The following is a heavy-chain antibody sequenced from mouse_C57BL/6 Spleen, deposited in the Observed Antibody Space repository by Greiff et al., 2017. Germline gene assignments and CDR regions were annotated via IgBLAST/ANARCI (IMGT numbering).Heavy chain of an antibody. D-gene: IGHD2-4*01. V-gene: IGHV1-64*01. CDR1: GYTFTSYW. Sequence: VQLQQPGAELVKPGASVKLSCKASGYTFTSYWMHWVKQRPGQGLEWIGMIHPNSGSTNYNEKFKSKATLTVDKSSSTAYMQLSSLTSEDSAVYYGAREGEYDAGGYYAMDYWGQGTSVTVSS. CDR3: AREGEYDAGGYYAMDY. J-gene: IGHJ4*01. CDR2: IHPNSGST.